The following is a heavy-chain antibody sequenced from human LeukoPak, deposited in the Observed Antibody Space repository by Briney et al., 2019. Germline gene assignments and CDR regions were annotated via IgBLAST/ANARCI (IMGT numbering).Heavy chain of an antibody. CDR1: GFTVSSNY. V-gene: IGHV3-53*01. Sequence: GGSLRLSCAASGFTVSSNYMSWVRQAPGKGLEWVSVIYSGGSTYYADSVKGRFTISRDNSKNTLYLQMNSLRAEDTAVYYCAKGEPDWLEAFDIWGQGTMVTVSS. CDR2: IYSGGST. CDR3: AKGEPDWLEAFDI. D-gene: IGHD3/OR15-3a*01. J-gene: IGHJ3*02.